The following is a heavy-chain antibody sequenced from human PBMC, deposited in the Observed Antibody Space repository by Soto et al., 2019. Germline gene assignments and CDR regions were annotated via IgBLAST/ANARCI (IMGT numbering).Heavy chain of an antibody. CDR3: ARLPKGSVVTG. CDR2: ISSTGDDI. V-gene: IGHV3-48*02. J-gene: IGHJ4*02. CDR1: GFSFRDHS. D-gene: IGHD2-21*02. Sequence: VHLMESGGGLVYPGASLRLSCETSGFSFRDHSMNWVRQAPGKGLQWVSYISSTGDDIHYADSVKGRFTVSRDNAKNALFLQMNSLRDDDSAIYYCARLPKGSVVTGWGQGTLVTVSS.